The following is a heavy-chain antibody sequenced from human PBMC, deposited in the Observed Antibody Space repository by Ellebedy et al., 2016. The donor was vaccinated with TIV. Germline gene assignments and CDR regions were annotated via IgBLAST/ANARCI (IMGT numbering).Heavy chain of an antibody. V-gene: IGHV4-59*01. Sequence: MPSESLSLTCTVSGYSISRYYWNWILQPPGKGLEWIWYIHYSGTANYNPSLKSRVTISVETSKNQFSLNLSSVTAADTAMYYCARQHDPKYNNYMDVWGKGTTVTVSS. CDR2: IHYSGTA. J-gene: IGHJ6*03. CDR1: GYSISRYY. CDR3: ARQHDPKYNNYMDV.